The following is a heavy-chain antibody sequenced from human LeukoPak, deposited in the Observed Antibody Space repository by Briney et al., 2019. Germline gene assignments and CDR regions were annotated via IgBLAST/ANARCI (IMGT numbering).Heavy chain of an antibody. CDR1: TFTKSW. V-gene: IGHV3-15*07. J-gene: IGHJ4*02. D-gene: IGHD3-16*01. CDR3: TTEYFGGFEY. CDR2: VKNRGDGMAT. Sequence: GGSLRLSCVLSTFTKSWMNWVRQAPGKGLEWVGRVKNRGDGMATDYAAPVKGRFIISRDDSKKTVYLQMDSLKTEDTAVYFCTTEYFGGFEYWGQGTLVTVSS.